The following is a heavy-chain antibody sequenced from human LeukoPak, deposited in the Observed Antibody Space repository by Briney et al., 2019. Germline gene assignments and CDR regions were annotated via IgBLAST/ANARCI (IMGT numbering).Heavy chain of an antibody. CDR2: IYSGGST. CDR3: ARDLVVATINPSYYMDF. V-gene: IGHV3-53*01. Sequence: GGSLRLSCAASGFTVSSNYVSWGRQAPGRGLEWVSVIYSGGSTYYADSVKGRFTISRDNSKNTLYLQMNSLRAEDTAVYYCARDLVVATINPSYYMDFRGKGSTVTVSS. J-gene: IGHJ6*03. CDR1: GFTVSSNY. D-gene: IGHD5-12*01.